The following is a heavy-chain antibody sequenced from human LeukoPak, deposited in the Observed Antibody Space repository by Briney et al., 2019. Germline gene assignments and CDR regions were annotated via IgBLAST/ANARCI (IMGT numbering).Heavy chain of an antibody. V-gene: IGHV3-30*18. CDR1: GFTFSDYG. CDR3: TKDDAYSSSRYACDI. CDR2: ISYDGNHK. Sequence: GGSLRLSCAASGFTFSDYGMHWVRQAPGKGLEWVAVISYDGNHKYYTDSVKGRFTISRDNSKNTLYLQLSSLRAEDTAVYYCTKDDAYSSSRYACDIWGQGTTVTVSS. D-gene: IGHD6-13*01. J-gene: IGHJ3*02.